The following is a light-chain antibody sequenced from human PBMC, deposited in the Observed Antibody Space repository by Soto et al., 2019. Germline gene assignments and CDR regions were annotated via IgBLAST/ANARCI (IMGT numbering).Light chain of an antibody. CDR1: KNDIGVYDF. J-gene: IGLJ1*01. Sequence: QSALTQPPSASGSPGQSVTISCTETKNDIGVYDFVSWYQHHPGKAPRLIIYEVVQRPSGVPDRFSGSKSGNTASLTVSGLQAADEADYFCKSYAGSNTYVFGRGTKVTVL. CDR2: EVV. V-gene: IGLV2-8*01. CDR3: KSYAGSNTYV.